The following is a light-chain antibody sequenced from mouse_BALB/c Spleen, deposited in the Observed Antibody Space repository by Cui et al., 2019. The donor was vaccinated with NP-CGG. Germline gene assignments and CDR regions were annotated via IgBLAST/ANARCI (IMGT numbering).Light chain of an antibody. J-gene: IGLJ1*01. CDR2: GTN. V-gene: IGLV1*01. CDR1: TGTVTTSNY. Sequence: QAVVTQESALTTSPGETVTLTCRSSTGTVTTSNYANWVQEKPDHLFTGLIGGTNNRAPGGPARFSGSLIGDKAALTITRAQTEDEAIYFCALWYSNHWVFGGGTKLTFL. CDR3: ALWYSNHWV.